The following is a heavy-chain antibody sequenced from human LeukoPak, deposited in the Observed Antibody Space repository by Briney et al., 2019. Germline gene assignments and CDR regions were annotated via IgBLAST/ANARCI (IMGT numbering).Heavy chain of an antibody. J-gene: IGHJ4*02. CDR3: ASAKAGYYDILTGYYI. Sequence: PSETLSLTCTVSGGSISSYYWSWIRQPPGKGLEWIGYIYHSGSTNYNPSLKSRFTISVDTSKNQFSLKLSSVTAADTAVYYCASAKAGYYDILTGYYIWGQGTLVTVSS. D-gene: IGHD3-9*01. V-gene: IGHV4-59*12. CDR2: IYHSGST. CDR1: GGSISSYY.